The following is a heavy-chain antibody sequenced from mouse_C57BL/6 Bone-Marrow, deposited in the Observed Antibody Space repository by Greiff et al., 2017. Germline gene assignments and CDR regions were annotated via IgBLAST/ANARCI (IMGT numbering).Heavy chain of an antibody. Sequence: EVQLQQSGPELVKPGASVKISCKASGYTFTDYYMNWVKQSHGKSLEWIGDINPNNGGTSYNQKFKGKATLTVDKSSSTAYMELRSLTSEDSAVYYCARDFGNPYYYATDYWGQGTSVTVSS. D-gene: IGHD2-1*01. J-gene: IGHJ4*01. CDR2: INPNNGGT. CDR1: GYTFTDYY. V-gene: IGHV1-26*01. CDR3: ARDFGNPYYYATDY.